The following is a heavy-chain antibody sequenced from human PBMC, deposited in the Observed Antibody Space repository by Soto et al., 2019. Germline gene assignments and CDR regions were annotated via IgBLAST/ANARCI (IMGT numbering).Heavy chain of an antibody. V-gene: IGHV1-2*04. CDR3: ASGYYFHSGSYTYLDF. D-gene: IGHD3-10*01. Sequence: ASVKVSCKASGYTFTGYYMHWVRQAPGQGLEWMGWINPNSGGTNYAQKFQGWVTMTRDTSIRTSYMELSRLRSDDTAVYYCASGYYFHSGSYTYLDFWGQGTLVTVSS. J-gene: IGHJ4*02. CDR2: INPNSGGT. CDR1: GYTFTGYY.